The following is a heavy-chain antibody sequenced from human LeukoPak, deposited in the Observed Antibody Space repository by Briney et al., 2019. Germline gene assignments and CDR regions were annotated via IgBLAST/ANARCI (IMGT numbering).Heavy chain of an antibody. V-gene: IGHV3-33*01. Sequence: GRSLRLSCAASGFTFSSYGMHWVRQAPGKGLEWVAVIWYDGSNEYYADSVKGRFTISRDNSKNTLYLQMNSLRAEDTAVYYCARGGGLAGTGSFDYWGQGTLVTVSS. CDR3: ARGGGLAGTGSFDY. CDR1: GFTFSSYG. J-gene: IGHJ4*02. D-gene: IGHD6-13*01. CDR2: IWYDGSNE.